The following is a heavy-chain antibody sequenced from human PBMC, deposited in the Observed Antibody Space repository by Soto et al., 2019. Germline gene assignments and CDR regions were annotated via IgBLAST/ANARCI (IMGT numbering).Heavy chain of an antibody. J-gene: IGHJ4*02. CDR3: ARGSAYPTYYDFWSGYSVSLFDY. Sequence: ASVKVSCKASGYTFTSYDINWVRQATGQGLEWMGWMNPNSGNTGYAQKFQGRVTMTRNTSISTAYMELSSLRSEDTAVYYCARGSAYPTYYDFWSGYSVSLFDYWGQGTLVTVSS. CDR1: GYTFTSYD. V-gene: IGHV1-8*01. D-gene: IGHD3-3*01. CDR2: MNPNSGNT.